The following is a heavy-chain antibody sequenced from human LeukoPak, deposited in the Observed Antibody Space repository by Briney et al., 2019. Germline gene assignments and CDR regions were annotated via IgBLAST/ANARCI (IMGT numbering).Heavy chain of an antibody. CDR2: ISTSGSTI. D-gene: IGHD6-13*01. J-gene: IGHJ4*02. V-gene: IGHV3-48*03. CDR3: ASKYSSSWDGDY. CDR1: GFTFSSYE. Sequence: PGGSLRLSCAAFGFTFSSYEMNWVRQAPGKGLEWVSYISTSGSTIYYADSVKGRFTISRDNAKKSLYLQMNSLRAEDTAVYYCASKYSSSWDGDYWGQGTLVTVSS.